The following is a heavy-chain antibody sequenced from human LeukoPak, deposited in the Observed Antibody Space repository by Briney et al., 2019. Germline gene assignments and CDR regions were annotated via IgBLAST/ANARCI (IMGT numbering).Heavy chain of an antibody. D-gene: IGHD3-10*01. V-gene: IGHV3-20*04. CDR1: GFTFDDYG. Sequence: GGSLRLSCAASGFTFDDYGLSWVRQAPGKGLEWVSTINWNGGSTGYADSVKGRFTISRDNSKNTLYLQMNSLRAEDTAVYYCAKDRGHFYWYFDLWGRGILVTVSS. CDR2: INWNGGST. CDR3: AKDRGHFYWYFDL. J-gene: IGHJ2*01.